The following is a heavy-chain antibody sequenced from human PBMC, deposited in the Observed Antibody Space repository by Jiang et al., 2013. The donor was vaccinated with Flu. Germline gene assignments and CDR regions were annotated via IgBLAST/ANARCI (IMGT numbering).Heavy chain of an antibody. CDR3: ARSDGGGDFDY. CDR1: GYSFTNYW. D-gene: IGHD2-21*01. Sequence: SCKGSGYSFTNYWIGWVRQMPGKGLEWMGSIYLGDSDTRYSPSFQGRVTISADKSMNTAYLQWSSLKASDTAMYYCARSDGGGDFDYWGQGTLVTVSS. J-gene: IGHJ4*02. CDR2: IYLGDSDT. V-gene: IGHV5-51*01.